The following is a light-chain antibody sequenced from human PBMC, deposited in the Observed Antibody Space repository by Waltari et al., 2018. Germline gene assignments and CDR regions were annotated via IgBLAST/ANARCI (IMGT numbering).Light chain of an antibody. CDR1: QSISNY. V-gene: IGKV1-39*01. CDR3: QQSYSTAPET. CDR2: AAS. Sequence: DIKMTQSPSSLLASVGDRVTITCRASQSISNYLNWYQQKQGKVPKLLIYAASTLHSGVPSRCIGSRSGTEFTLTISSLQVEDFATYYCQQSYSTAPETFGQGTRVDMK. J-gene: IGKJ1*01.